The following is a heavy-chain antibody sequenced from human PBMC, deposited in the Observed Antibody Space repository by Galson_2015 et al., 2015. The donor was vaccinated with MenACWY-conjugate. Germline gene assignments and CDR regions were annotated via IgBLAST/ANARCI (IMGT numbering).Heavy chain of an antibody. Sequence: SLRLSCAASGFSLGAYWMHWVRQVPGKGLEWVSRSKHDGSETYYADSVKGRFTVSRDNVKNTLYLQMNGLRAEDTAIYYCLRGNSGYGNFDCWGKGTLVTASS. CDR1: GFSLGAYW. CDR3: LRGNSGYGNFDC. D-gene: IGHD5-12*01. CDR2: SKHDGSET. J-gene: IGHJ4*01. V-gene: IGHV3-74*01.